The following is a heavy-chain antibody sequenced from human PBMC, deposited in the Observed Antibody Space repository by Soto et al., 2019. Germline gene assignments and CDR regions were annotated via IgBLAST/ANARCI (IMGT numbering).Heavy chain of an antibody. CDR1: GYTFTSYG. CDR3: ARHGSSGSYLRAPNWFDP. CDR2: ISAYNGNT. Sequence: GGSVKVSCKASGYTFTSYGISWVRQAPGQGLEWMGWISAYNGNTNYAQKLQGRVTMTTDTSTSTAYMELRSLRSDDTAVYYCARHGSSGSYLRAPNWFDPWGQGTLVTVSS. D-gene: IGHD3-10*01. V-gene: IGHV1-18*01. J-gene: IGHJ5*02.